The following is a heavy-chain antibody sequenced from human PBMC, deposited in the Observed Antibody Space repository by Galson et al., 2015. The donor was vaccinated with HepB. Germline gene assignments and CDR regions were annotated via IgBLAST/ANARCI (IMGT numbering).Heavy chain of an antibody. Sequence: SVKVSCKASGSTFTGYYMHWVRQAPGQGLEWMGWINPNSGGTNFAQKFQGRVTMTRDTSISTAYMELSRLRSDDTAVYYCARGQYYYDSSGYCNFDYWGQGTLVTVSS. D-gene: IGHD3-22*01. CDR2: INPNSGGT. V-gene: IGHV1-2*02. CDR1: GSTFTGYY. CDR3: ARGQYYYDSSGYCNFDY. J-gene: IGHJ4*02.